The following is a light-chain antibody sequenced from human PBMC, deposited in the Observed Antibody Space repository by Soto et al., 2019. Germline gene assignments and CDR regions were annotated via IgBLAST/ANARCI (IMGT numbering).Light chain of an antibody. Sequence: QSVLTQPPSVSGAPGQRVTISCTGSSSNIGAGYDVHWYQQVPGTAPKLLIYGTYNRPSGVPDRISGSKSGTSASLAITGLQAEDEADYYCQSYDSSLSGLNVFGSGTKVTVL. CDR3: QSYDSSLSGLNV. CDR1: SSNIGAGYD. J-gene: IGLJ1*01. V-gene: IGLV1-40*01. CDR2: GTY.